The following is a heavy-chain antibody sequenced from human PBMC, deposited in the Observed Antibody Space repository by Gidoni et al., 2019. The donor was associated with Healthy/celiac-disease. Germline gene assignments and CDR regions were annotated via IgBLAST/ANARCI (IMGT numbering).Heavy chain of an antibody. CDR1: GFTFSCYA. D-gene: IGHD4-17*01. J-gene: IGHJ6*02. CDR2: ISGSGGST. CDR3: AKFEELDGDYPYYYYGMDV. V-gene: IGHV3-23*01. Sequence: EVQLLESGGGLVQPGGSLRLSCAASGFTFSCYALSWVRQAPGKGLEWFSAISGSGGSTYYADSVKGRFTISRYNSKNTLYLQMNSLRAEDTAVYYCAKFEELDGDYPYYYYGMDVWGQGTTVTVSS.